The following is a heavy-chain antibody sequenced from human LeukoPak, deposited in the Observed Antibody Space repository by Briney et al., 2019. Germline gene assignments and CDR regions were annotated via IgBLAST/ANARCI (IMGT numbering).Heavy chain of an antibody. J-gene: IGHJ4*02. CDR3: ARDSSYSSSLYYIEY. Sequence: ASVKLSCEASGYTFTDYYMHWVRRAPGQGLVWMGWINPHSGGTNYAQKFQGRVTMTRDTSISTVYMEVSRLRSDDTAVYYCARDSSYSSSLYYIEYWGQGTLVTVSS. D-gene: IGHD6-6*01. CDR1: GYTFTDYY. V-gene: IGHV1-2*02. CDR2: INPHSGGT.